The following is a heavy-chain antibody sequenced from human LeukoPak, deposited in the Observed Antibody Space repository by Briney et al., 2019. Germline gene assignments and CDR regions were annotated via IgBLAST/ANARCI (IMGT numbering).Heavy chain of an antibody. D-gene: IGHD4-17*01. V-gene: IGHV4-4*07. Sequence: SETLSLTCTVSGGYIGSYYWSWIRQPAGKGREWIGRIYTSENTDYNPSLKSRVTMSVDMSTSQFSLRLTSVTAADTAVYYCAREGDYGDYSKSFYYMDVWGKGTTVTVSS. CDR2: IYTSENT. CDR1: GGYIGSYY. J-gene: IGHJ6*03. CDR3: AREGDYGDYSKSFYYMDV.